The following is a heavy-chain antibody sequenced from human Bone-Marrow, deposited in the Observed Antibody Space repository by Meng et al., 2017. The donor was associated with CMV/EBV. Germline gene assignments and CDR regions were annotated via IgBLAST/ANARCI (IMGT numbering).Heavy chain of an antibody. CDR3: ASGEDCSSTSCKEAFYYYGMDV. J-gene: IGHJ6*02. Sequence: SVKVSCKASGGTFSSYAISWVRQAPGQGLEWMGGIIPILGIANYAQKFQGRVTITADKSTSTAYMELSSLRSEDTAVYYCASGEDCSSTSCKEAFYYYGMDVWGQGTTVTVSS. CDR1: GGTFSSYA. V-gene: IGHV1-69*10. D-gene: IGHD2-2*01. CDR2: IIPILGIA.